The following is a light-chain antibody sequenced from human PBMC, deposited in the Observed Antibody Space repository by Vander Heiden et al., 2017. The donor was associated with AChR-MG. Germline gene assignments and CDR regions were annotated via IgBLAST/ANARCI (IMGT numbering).Light chain of an antibody. V-gene: IGLV1-44*01. CDR3: AAWDDSLNGPNWV. Sequence: QSGLTQPPSASATPRQTVPISCSGSKSNIGIKTVNWYQQVPGTAPKLLMYSNNQRPSGVPDRFSGSKSGTSASLAISGLQSEDEADYYCAAWDDSLNGPNWVFGGGTKLTVL. CDR1: KSNIGIKT. J-gene: IGLJ3*02. CDR2: SNN.